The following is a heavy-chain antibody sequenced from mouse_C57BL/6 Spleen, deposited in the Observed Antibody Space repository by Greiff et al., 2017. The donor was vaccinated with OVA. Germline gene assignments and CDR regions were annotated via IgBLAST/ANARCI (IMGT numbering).Heavy chain of an antibody. CDR1: GYTFTSYG. Sequence: VQLQQSGAELVRPGSSVKMSCKPSGYTFTSYGINWVKQRPGQGLEWIGYIYIGNGYTEYNEKFKGKATLTSDTSSSTAYMQLSSLTSEDSAIYFCARGRSETAQATGFDYWGQGTTLTVSS. V-gene: IGHV1-58*01. CDR2: IYIGNGYT. D-gene: IGHD3-2*02. CDR3: ARGRSETAQATGFDY. J-gene: IGHJ2*01.